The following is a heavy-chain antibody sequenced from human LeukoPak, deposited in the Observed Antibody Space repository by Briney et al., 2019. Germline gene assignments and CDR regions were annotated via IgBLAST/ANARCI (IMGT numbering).Heavy chain of an antibody. CDR2: ISSSGSIK. Sequence: GRSLRLSCAASGFTFSSYSMNWVRQAPGKGMEWVSSISSSGSIKYYADSLKGRFTISRDNAKNSLYLQMSSLGAEDTAVYYCATLGVRGAPYYFDYWGQGALVTVAS. D-gene: IGHD3-10*01. CDR3: ATLGVRGAPYYFDY. CDR1: GFTFSSYS. J-gene: IGHJ4*02. V-gene: IGHV3-21*01.